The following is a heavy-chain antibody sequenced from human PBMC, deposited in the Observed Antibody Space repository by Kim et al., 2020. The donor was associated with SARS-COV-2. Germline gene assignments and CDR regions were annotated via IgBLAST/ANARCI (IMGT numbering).Heavy chain of an antibody. CDR1: GGSISSGGYY. Sequence: SETLSLTCTVSGGSISSGGYYWSWIRQHPGKGLEWIGYIYYSGSTYYNPSLKSRVTISVDTSKNQFSLKLSSVTAADTAVYYCARVRRGYDSSGYYYSHWLDPWGQGTLVTVSS. J-gene: IGHJ5*02. CDR2: IYYSGST. D-gene: IGHD3-22*01. CDR3: ARVRRGYDSSGYYYSHWLDP. V-gene: IGHV4-31*03.